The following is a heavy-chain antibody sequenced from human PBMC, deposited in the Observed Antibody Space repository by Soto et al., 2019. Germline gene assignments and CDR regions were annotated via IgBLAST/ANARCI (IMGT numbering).Heavy chain of an antibody. CDR1: GGTFSSYA. Sequence: GASVKVSCKASGGTFSSYAISWVRQAPGQGLEWMGGIIPIFGTANYAQKFQGRVTITADESTSTAYMELSSLRSEDTAVYYCVKGSRGEYWYYYNGVDVWGQGTTVTVSS. D-gene: IGHD3-10*01. J-gene: IGHJ6*02. V-gene: IGHV1-69*13. CDR2: IIPIFGTA. CDR3: VKGSRGEYWYYYNGVDV.